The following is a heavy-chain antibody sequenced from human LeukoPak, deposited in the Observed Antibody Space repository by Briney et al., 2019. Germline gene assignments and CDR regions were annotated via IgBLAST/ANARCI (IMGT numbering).Heavy chain of an antibody. V-gene: IGHV3-13*01. Sequence: PGGSLRLSCAASGFTFSTSDVHWVRQPTGKGLEWVSAIGRGGDTYYRDSVKGRFTISRENARDSLYLHMNSLRPEDTAVYYCAREVIDTISLGWHLDLWGRGTLVTVSS. CDR1: GFTFSTSD. J-gene: IGHJ2*01. CDR2: IGRGGDT. D-gene: IGHD2-21*01. CDR3: AREVIDTISLGWHLDL.